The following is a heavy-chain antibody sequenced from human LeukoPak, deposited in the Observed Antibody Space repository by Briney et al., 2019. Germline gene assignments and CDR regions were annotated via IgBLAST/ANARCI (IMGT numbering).Heavy chain of an antibody. CDR1: GGSISSSSYY. J-gene: IGHJ3*02. D-gene: IGHD2-8*01. Sequence: SETLSLTCTVSGGSISSSSYYWGWIRQPPGKGLEWIGSIYYSGSTYYNPSLKSRVTISVDTSKNQFSLKLSSVTAADTAVYYCASLYCTNGVLAGPYDAFDIWGQGTMVTVSS. V-gene: IGHV4-39*01. CDR2: IYYSGST. CDR3: ASLYCTNGVLAGPYDAFDI.